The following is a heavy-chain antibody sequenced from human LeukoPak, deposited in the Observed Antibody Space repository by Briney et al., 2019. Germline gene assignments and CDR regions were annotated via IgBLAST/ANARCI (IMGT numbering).Heavy chain of an antibody. V-gene: IGHV5-51*01. CDR2: IYPGDSDT. Sequence: GESLKISCKGSGYSFTSYWIGWVRQMPGKGLEWMGIIYPGDSDTRYSPSFQGQVTISADKSISTAYLQWSSLKASDTAMYYCARQEVGYCSGGSCYSSHWFDPWGQGTLVTVSS. D-gene: IGHD2-15*01. J-gene: IGHJ5*02. CDR1: GYSFTSYW. CDR3: ARQEVGYCSGGSCYSSHWFDP.